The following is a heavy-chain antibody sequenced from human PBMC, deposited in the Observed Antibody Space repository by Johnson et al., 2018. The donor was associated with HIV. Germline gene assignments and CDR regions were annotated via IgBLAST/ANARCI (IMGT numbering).Heavy chain of an antibody. J-gene: IGHJ3*02. CDR1: GFTFTNAW. V-gene: IGHV3-20*04. Sequence: VQLVESGGGLVKPGGSLRLSCAASGFTFTNAWMSWLRQAPGKGLEWVSGINWNGGSTGYADSVKGRFTISRDNAKNSLYLQMNSLRAEDTALYYCARERGSGSYYSAFDIWGQGTMVTGSS. CDR3: ARERGSGSYYSAFDI. D-gene: IGHD1-26*01. CDR2: INWNGGST.